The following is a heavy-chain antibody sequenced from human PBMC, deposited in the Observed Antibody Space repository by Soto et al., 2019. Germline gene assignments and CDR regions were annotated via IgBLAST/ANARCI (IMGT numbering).Heavy chain of an antibody. CDR3: ARSTWGGSDIVVVTAATQNNYDDYYGMDV. J-gene: IGHJ6*02. V-gene: IGHV3-33*01. D-gene: IGHD2-2*01. CDR2: IWYDGSNK. Sequence: QVQLVESGGGVVQPGRSLRLSCAASGFTFSSYGMHWVRQAPGKGLEWVAVIWYDGSNKYYADSVKGRFTISRDNSKNTLYLQRNSLRAEDTAVYYCARSTWGGSDIVVVTAATQNNYDDYYGMDVWGQGTTVTVSS. CDR1: GFTFSSYG.